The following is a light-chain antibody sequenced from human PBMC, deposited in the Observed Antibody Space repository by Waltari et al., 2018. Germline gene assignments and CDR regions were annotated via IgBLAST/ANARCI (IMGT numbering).Light chain of an antibody. CDR2: DES. Sequence: AIRMTQAPSSLSASTGDRVTINCRASQGMSSYLAWDQQKPGKGHKLLIYDESTLQSWVPSRFSGSGSGTDFTLTISCLQSEDFATYYCQQYYSYPRTFGQGTKVEIK. CDR1: QGMSSY. CDR3: QQYYSYPRT. V-gene: IGKV1-8*01. J-gene: IGKJ1*01.